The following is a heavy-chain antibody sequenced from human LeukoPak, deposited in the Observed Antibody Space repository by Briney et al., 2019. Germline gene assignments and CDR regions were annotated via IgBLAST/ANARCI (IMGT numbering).Heavy chain of an antibody. CDR2: IYSGGST. CDR1: GFTVSSNY. CDR3: ASLEVFLTGYGGDY. V-gene: IGHV3-53*01. Sequence: GGSLRLSCAASGFTVSSNYMGWVRQAPGKGLEWVSVIYSGGSTYYADSVKGRFTISRDNSKNTLYLQMNSLRAEDTAVYYCASLEVFLTGYGGDYWGQGTLVTVSS. D-gene: IGHD3-9*01. J-gene: IGHJ4*02.